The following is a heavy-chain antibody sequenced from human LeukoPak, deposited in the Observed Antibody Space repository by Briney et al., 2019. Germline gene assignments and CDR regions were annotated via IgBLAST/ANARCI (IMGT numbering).Heavy chain of an antibody. J-gene: IGHJ4*02. D-gene: IGHD3-22*01. V-gene: IGHV3-21*01. CDR2: IGYTSSDR. CDR1: GFSFSTYT. Sequence: GGSLRLSCAASGFSFSTYTMNWVRQAPGKGLEWVASIGYTSSDRYYVASVKGRFTISRDNAENSLYLQMNSLRVDDTAVYYCARANYYDISGYDYWGQGTLVTVSS. CDR3: ARANYYDISGYDY.